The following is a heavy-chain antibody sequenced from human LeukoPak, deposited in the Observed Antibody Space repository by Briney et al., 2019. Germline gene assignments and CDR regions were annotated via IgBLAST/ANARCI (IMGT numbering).Heavy chain of an antibody. J-gene: IGHJ4*02. Sequence: ASVKVSCKASGGTFSSYAISWVRQAPGQGLEWMGWINTNTGNPTYAQGFTGRFVFSLDTSVSTAYLQISSLKAEDTAVYYCARDRGGFRGFYGGDYWGQGTLVTVSS. CDR3: ARDRGGFRGFYGGDY. V-gene: IGHV7-4-1*02. D-gene: IGHD4-23*01. CDR1: GGTFSSYA. CDR2: INTNTGNP.